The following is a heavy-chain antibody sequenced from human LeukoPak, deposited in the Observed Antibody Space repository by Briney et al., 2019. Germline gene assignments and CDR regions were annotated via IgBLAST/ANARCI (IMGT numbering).Heavy chain of an antibody. D-gene: IGHD6-13*01. Sequence: GGSLRLSCAASGFPFSTYWMNWIRQAPGKGLEWVANINQDGRTINYGDPVKGRFTISRDNARNSLYLQMTSLRVEDTALYYCATDRGYSTFDYWGQGTLVTVSS. V-gene: IGHV3-7*01. J-gene: IGHJ4*02. CDR3: ATDRGYSTFDY. CDR2: INQDGRTI. CDR1: GFPFSTYW.